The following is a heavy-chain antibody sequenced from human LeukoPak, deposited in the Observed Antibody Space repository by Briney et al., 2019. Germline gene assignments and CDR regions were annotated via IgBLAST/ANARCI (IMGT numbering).Heavy chain of an antibody. CDR1: GFTFSSYS. D-gene: IGHD6-13*01. J-gene: IGHJ4*02. CDR2: IRYDGSNK. Sequence: PGGSLRLSCAASGFTFSSYSMHWVRQAPGKGLEWVAFIRYDGSNKYYADSVKGRFTISRDNSKNTLYLQMNSLRAEDTAVYYCAKARHEPYSSSWQLFDYWGQGTLVTVSS. CDR3: AKARHEPYSSSWQLFDY. V-gene: IGHV3-30*02.